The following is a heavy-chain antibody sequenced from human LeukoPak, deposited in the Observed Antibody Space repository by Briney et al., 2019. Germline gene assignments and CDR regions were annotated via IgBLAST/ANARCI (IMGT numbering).Heavy chain of an antibody. V-gene: IGHV3-48*02. CDR3: ARATLDDTRLLGY. CDR1: GFAFSSYS. Sequence: GGSLRLSCAASGFAFSSYSMNWLRQAPGKGLEWVSFISRDGNIIHYADSVKGRFTITRDNAKNSLYLQMNSLRDEDTAVYYCARATLDDTRLLGYWGQGTLVTVSS. CDR2: ISRDGNII. J-gene: IGHJ4*02.